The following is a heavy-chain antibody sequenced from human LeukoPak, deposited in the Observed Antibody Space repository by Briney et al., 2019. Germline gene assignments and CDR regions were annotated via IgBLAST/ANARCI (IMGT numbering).Heavy chain of an antibody. CDR3: ARDRVVRGNYYYYGMDV. CDR1: GGSFSGYY. V-gene: IGHV4-34*01. Sequence: SETLSLTCAVYGGSFSGYYWSWIRQPPGKGLEWIGEINHSGSTNYNPSLKSRVTISVDTSKNQFSLKLSSVTAADTAVYYCARDRVVRGNYYYYGMDVWGQGTTVTVSS. D-gene: IGHD3-10*01. J-gene: IGHJ6*02. CDR2: INHSGST.